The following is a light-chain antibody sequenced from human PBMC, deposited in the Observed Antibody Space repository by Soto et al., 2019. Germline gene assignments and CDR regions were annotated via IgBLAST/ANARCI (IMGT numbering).Light chain of an antibody. Sequence: EIVLTQSPATLSLSPGERATLSCRASQSVGTYLGWYQQKPGQAPRLLIFDASNRATSIPARFSGSGSGTDFTLTISSLEPEDFAVYYCQQRSNWPLTFGGGTKVEIK. V-gene: IGKV3-11*01. CDR3: QQRSNWPLT. J-gene: IGKJ4*01. CDR1: QSVGTY. CDR2: DAS.